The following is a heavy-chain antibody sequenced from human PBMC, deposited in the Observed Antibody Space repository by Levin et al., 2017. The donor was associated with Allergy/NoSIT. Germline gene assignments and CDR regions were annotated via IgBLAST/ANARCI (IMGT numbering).Heavy chain of an antibody. J-gene: IGHJ4*02. D-gene: IGHD6-19*01. Sequence: GESLKISCAASGFTFNNYAMSWVSQAPGKGLEWVSAIINSGVGTYYADSVKGRFTISRDNSKNTMYLQMNSLRAEDTAVYFCAKDAIRGSDQPYYFDYWGQGTLVTASS. CDR3: AKDAIRGSDQPYYFDY. V-gene: IGHV3-23*01. CDR2: IINSGVGT. CDR1: GFTFNNYA.